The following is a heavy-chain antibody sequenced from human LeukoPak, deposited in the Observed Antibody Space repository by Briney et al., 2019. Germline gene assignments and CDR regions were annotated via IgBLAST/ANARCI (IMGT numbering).Heavy chain of an antibody. CDR3: ARQPRYCRGGSCYSAYFDY. CDR2: IYYTGST. CDR1: GGSINSATYY. D-gene: IGHD2-15*01. V-gene: IGHV4-31*03. Sequence: SETLSLTCTVSGGSINSATYYWSWIRQHPGKGLEWIGYIYYTGSTYYNPSLKSRVTMSVDTSKNQFSLKLSSVTVADTAVYYCARQPRYCRGGSCYSAYFDYWGQGTLVTVSS. J-gene: IGHJ4*02.